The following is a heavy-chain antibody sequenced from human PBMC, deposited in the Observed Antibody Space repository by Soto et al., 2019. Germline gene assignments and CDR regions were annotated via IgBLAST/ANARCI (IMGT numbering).Heavy chain of an antibody. CDR3: AKPTPVTSSGYYYIPSQYYFDY. V-gene: IGHV3-23*01. CDR2: ISGSGGST. D-gene: IGHD3-22*01. Sequence: PGGSLRLSCAASGFTFSSYAMSWVRQARGKGLEGVSAISGSGGSTYYADSVKGRFTISRDNSKNTLYLQMNSLRAEDTAVYYCAKPTPVTSSGYYYIPSQYYFDYWGQGTLVTVSS. J-gene: IGHJ4*02. CDR1: GFTFSSYA.